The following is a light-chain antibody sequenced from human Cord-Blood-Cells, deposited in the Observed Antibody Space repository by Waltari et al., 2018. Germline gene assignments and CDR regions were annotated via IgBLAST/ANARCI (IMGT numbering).Light chain of an antibody. J-gene: IGLJ3*02. Sequence: QSALTQPPSASGSPGQSVTISCTGTSSDVGGYNYVSWYQQHPGKAPKPIIYEVSNRPSGVPDRFSGSKSGNTASLTVSGLQAEDEADYYCSSYAGSNNFEKVFGGGTKLTVL. CDR3: SSYAGSNNFEKV. CDR2: EVS. V-gene: IGLV2-8*01. CDR1: SSDVGGYNY.